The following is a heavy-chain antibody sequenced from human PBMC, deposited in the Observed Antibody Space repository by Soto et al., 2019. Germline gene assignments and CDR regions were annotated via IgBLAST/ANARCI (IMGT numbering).Heavy chain of an antibody. Sequence: QVELVQSGAEVKKPGSSVKVSCQASEDTFRNYAISWVRQAPGQGLEWMGGISPIFGTANYAQKFQGRVTITADTSANTVYLELSSLRSEDTAVYYCASTMYDSSAYYYWYLGLWGRGTLVTVSS. CDR3: ASTMYDSSAYYYWYLGL. D-gene: IGHD3-22*01. CDR2: ISPIFGTA. J-gene: IGHJ2*01. V-gene: IGHV1-69*06. CDR1: EDTFRNYA.